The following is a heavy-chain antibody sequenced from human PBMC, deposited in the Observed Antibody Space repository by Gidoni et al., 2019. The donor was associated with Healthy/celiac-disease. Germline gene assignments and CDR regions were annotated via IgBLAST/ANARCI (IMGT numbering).Heavy chain of an antibody. CDR3: AREGRGEGGSYRLESY. CDR2: INHSGST. CDR1: GGSFSGYY. Sequence: QVQLQQWGAGLLKPSETLSLTCAVYGGSFSGYYWSWIRQPPGKGLEWIGEINHSGSTNYNPSLKSRVTISVATSKNQFSLKLSSVTAADTAVYYCAREGRGEGGSYRLESYWGQGTLVTVSS. V-gene: IGHV4-34*01. D-gene: IGHD1-26*01. J-gene: IGHJ4*02.